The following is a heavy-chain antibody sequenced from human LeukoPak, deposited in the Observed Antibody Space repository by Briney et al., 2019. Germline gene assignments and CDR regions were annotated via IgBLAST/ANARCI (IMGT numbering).Heavy chain of an antibody. D-gene: IGHD2-15*01. CDR3: ARGGGTFNY. J-gene: IGHJ4*02. Sequence: PGGSLRLSCAASGFTFSSSCMSWVRQAPGKGLEWVATIKQDGSEKYYVDSVKGRFTISRDNAKNSLYLQMNSLRAEDTAVYYCARGGGTFNYWGQGTLVTVSS. CDR2: IKQDGSEK. V-gene: IGHV3-7*04. CDR1: GFTFSSSC.